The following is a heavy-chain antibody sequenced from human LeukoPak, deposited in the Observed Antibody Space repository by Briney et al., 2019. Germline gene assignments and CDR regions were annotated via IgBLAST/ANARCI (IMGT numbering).Heavy chain of an antibody. D-gene: IGHD3-10*01. J-gene: IGHJ6*02. V-gene: IGHV1-18*01. CDR1: GYTFSSYA. Sequence: ASVKVSCKASGYTFSSYAISWVRQAPGQGLEWMGWVSAYNGNTNYAQKLQGRVTMTTDTSTTTAYMELRSLRSDDTAVYYCARANYYGSGSDDYYYYGMGVWGQGTTVTVSS. CDR3: ARANYYGSGSDDYYYYGMGV. CDR2: VSAYNGNT.